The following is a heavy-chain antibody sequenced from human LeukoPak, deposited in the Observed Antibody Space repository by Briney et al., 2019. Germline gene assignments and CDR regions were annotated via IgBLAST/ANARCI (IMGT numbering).Heavy chain of an antibody. Sequence: PGGSLRLSCAASGFTVSNSYMSWVRQAPGKGVEWVSVVYSGGETYHADSVKGRFTISRDDSENMLYLQMNSLRAEDTAVYYCARVSGGGYALRYWGQGTLVTVSS. J-gene: IGHJ4*02. CDR1: GFTVSNSY. CDR3: ARVSGGGYALRY. CDR2: VYSGGET. V-gene: IGHV3-66*01. D-gene: IGHD2-8*02.